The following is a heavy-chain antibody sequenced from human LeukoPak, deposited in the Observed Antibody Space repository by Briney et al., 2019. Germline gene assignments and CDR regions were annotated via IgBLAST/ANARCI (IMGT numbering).Heavy chain of an antibody. Sequence: GGSLRLSCATSGLTFSSYAMSWVRQAPGKWLEWVSAISGSGGSTYYADSVKGRFTISRDNAKTTLYLQMNSLRAEDTAVYYCAKDDARIGSSSSWFDPWGQGTLVTVSS. CDR2: ISGSGGST. D-gene: IGHD6-6*01. CDR1: GLTFSSYA. J-gene: IGHJ5*02. CDR3: AKDDARIGSSSSWFDP. V-gene: IGHV3-23*01.